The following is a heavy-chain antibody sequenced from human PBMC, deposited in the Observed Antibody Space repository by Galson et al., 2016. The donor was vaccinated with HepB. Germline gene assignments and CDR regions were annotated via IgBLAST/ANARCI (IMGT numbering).Heavy chain of an antibody. CDR2: VYPGDSDT. V-gene: IGHV5-51*01. CDR1: GYSFSSYW. J-gene: IGHJ6*02. D-gene: IGHD3-3*01. Sequence: QSGAEVKKPGETLRISCQASGYSFSSYWIAWVRQGPGKGLEWMGMVYPGDSDTKYSPSFQGHVTISADASTSIAFLQWSGLKASDTAIYYCARQRYYNFWSSFGPRGAMDVWGQGTTVTVSS. CDR3: ARQRYYNFWSSFGPRGAMDV.